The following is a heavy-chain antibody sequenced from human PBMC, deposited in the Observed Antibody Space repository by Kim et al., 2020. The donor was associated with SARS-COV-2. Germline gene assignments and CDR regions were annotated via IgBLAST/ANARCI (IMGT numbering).Heavy chain of an antibody. CDR1: GFTFDDYA. CDR2: ISWNSGSI. J-gene: IGHJ6*02. CDR3: AKGRRRHYYYYGMDV. V-gene: IGHV3-9*01. Sequence: GGSLRLSCAASGFTFDDYAMHWVRQAPGKGLEWVSGISWNSGSIGYADSVKGRFTISRDNAKNSLYLQMNSLRAEDTALYYCAKGRRRHYYYYGMDVWGQGTTVTVSS.